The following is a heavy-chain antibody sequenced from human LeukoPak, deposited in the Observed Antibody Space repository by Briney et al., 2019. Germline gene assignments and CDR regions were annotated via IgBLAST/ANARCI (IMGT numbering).Heavy chain of an antibody. V-gene: IGHV1-2*06. CDR2: INPNSGGT. CDR1: GYTFTGYY. D-gene: IGHD3-22*01. Sequence: ASVKVSCKASGYTFTGYYMHWVRQAPGQGLEWMGRINPNSGGTNYAQKFQGRVTMTRDTSISTAYMELSRLRSDDTAVYYCARDGRRRCYDSSGYFPPHYWGQGTLVTVSS. J-gene: IGHJ4*02. CDR3: ARDGRRRCYDSSGYFPPHY.